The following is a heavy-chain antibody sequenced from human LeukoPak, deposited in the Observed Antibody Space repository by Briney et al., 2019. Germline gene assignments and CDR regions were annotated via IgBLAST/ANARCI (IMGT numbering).Heavy chain of an antibody. V-gene: IGHV1-46*01. J-gene: IGHJ6*02. D-gene: IGHD3-22*01. Sequence: ASVKVSCKASGYTFTSYYMHWVRQAPGQGLEWMGIINPSGGSTSYAQKFQDRVTITADESTSTAYMELSSLRSEDTAVYYCARNNDSSGYTYYYYYGMDVWGQGTTVTVSS. CDR3: ARNNDSSGYTYYYYYGMDV. CDR2: INPSGGST. CDR1: GYTFTSYY.